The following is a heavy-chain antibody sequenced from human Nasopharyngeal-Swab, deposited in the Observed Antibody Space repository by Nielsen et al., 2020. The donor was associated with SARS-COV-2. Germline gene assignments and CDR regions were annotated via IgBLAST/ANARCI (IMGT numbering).Heavy chain of an antibody. Sequence: GGSLRLSCAASGFTFSSYAMSWVRQAPGKGLEWVSAISGSGGSTYYADSVKGRFTISRDNSKNTLYLQMNSLRAEDTAVYYCARDSEAVVITIFGVVTGFADYWGQGTLVTVSS. V-gene: IGHV3-23*01. CDR1: GFTFSSYA. CDR3: ARDSEAVVITIFGVVTGFADY. J-gene: IGHJ4*02. CDR2: ISGSGGST. D-gene: IGHD3-3*01.